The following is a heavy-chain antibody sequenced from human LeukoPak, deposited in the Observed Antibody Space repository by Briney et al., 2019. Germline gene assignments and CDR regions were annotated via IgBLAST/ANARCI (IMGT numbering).Heavy chain of an antibody. J-gene: IGHJ3*02. CDR3: ARDACSSTSCQPPGTFDI. CDR1: GYTFTSYD. V-gene: IGHV1-2*02. CDR2: INPNSGGT. D-gene: IGHD2-2*01. Sequence: ASVKVSCKASGYTFTSYDINWVRQATGQGLEWMGWINPNSGGTNYAQKFQGRVTMTRDTSISTAYMELSRLRSDDTAVYYCARDACSSTSCQPPGTFDIWGQGTMVTVSS.